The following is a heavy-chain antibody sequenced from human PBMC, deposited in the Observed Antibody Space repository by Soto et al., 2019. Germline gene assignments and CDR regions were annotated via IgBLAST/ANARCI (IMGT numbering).Heavy chain of an antibody. V-gene: IGHV4-4*02. D-gene: IGHD1-1*01. CDR3: ARRGERLRYDY. Sequence: SESQLLPLAVSRGTFGSSTSWSRIRQPPGKGLEWIGEIYHSGSTNYNPSLKSRVAISGDKSKNQCSLKLSSVTAAYTAVYYCARRGERLRYDYCGQGTLVNVSS. CDR2: IYHSGST. J-gene: IGHJ4*02. CDR1: RGTFGSSTS.